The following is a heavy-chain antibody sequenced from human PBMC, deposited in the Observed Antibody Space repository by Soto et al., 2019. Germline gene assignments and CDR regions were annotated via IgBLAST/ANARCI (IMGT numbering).Heavy chain of an antibody. V-gene: IGHV4-4*02. D-gene: IGHD2-8*02. J-gene: IGHJ4*01. CDR3: ASLGYCSGADCHGTR. CDR1: GGSINSNNW. CDR2: VHGSGST. Sequence: QVQLQESGPGLMKPSGTLSLTCAVSGGSINSNNWWSWVRQPPGQGLEWIGEVHGSGSTNYNPSVRARVTISVDKFTNQFSLKLTSVTAADTAVYFCASLGYCSGADCHGTRWGQGILVTVSS.